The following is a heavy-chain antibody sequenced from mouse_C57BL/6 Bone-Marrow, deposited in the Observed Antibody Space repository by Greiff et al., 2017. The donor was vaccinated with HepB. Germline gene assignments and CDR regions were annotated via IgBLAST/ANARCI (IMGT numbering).Heavy chain of an antibody. CDR3: TGDDYDNYFDY. CDR2: IRLKSDNYAT. CDR1: GFTFSNYW. D-gene: IGHD2-4*01. V-gene: IGHV6-3*01. Sequence: EVQLQESGGGLVQPGGSMKLSCVASGFTFSNYWMNWVRQSPEKGLEWVAQIRLKSDNYATHYAESVKGRFTISRDDSKSSVYLQMNNLRAEDTGIYYCTGDDYDNYFDYWGQGTTLTVSS. J-gene: IGHJ2*01.